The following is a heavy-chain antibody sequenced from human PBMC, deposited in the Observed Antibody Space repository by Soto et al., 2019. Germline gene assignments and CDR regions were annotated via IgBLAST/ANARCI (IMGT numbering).Heavy chain of an antibody. CDR1: GYSFSNFW. Sequence: AGESLKISCQASGYSFSNFWIAWVRQMPGEGLEWLGIIYPDDSDTRYSPSFLGQVTISADKSIKTTYLQWSSLEASDTAIYFCASSVLVTSTMNYFDLWGQGTLVTVSS. CDR2: IYPDDSDT. CDR3: ASSVLVTSTMNYFDL. J-gene: IGHJ4*02. D-gene: IGHD2-8*02. V-gene: IGHV5-51*01.